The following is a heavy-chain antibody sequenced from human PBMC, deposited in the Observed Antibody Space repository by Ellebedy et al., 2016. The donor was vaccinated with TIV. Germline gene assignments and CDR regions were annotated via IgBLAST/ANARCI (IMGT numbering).Heavy chain of an antibody. CDR1: GGSFSGYY. CDR2: INHSGTT. V-gene: IGHV4-34*01. D-gene: IGHD2-2*01. Sequence: SETLSLXXAVYGGSFSGYYWSWIRQPPGKGLEWIGEINHSGTTNYSPSLKSRVTISVDMSKNQFSLKLTSVTAADTAVYYCAFSGTTSLHDNWGQGTLVTVSS. CDR3: AFSGTTSLHDN. J-gene: IGHJ4*02.